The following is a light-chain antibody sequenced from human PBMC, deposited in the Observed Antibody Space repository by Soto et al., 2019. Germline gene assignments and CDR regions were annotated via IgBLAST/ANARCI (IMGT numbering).Light chain of an antibody. V-gene: IGKV3-20*01. CDR1: QSVSSSY. CDR2: GTS. CDR3: QQYGSSSWT. Sequence: EIVLTQSPGTLSLSPGERATLSCRASQSVSSSYLAWYQQKPGQAPRLLIYGTSSRSTAIPDRFSGSGYGTDFTLTIRRLEPEDFAVYYCQQYGSSSWTFGQGTKVEI. J-gene: IGKJ1*01.